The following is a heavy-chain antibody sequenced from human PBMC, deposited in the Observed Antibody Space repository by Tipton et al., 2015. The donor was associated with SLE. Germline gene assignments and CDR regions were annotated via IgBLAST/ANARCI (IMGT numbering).Heavy chain of an antibody. CDR3: ARTMTGGYFDY. CDR1: GFTFSSYS. J-gene: IGHJ4*02. CDR2: ISGSGSYM. D-gene: IGHD1-14*01. V-gene: IGHV3-21*01. Sequence: SLRLSCAASGFTFSSYSMNWVRQAPGKGLEWVSSISGSGSYMFYADSVKGRFTISRDNAKNSLYLQMNSLRAEDTAVYYCARTMTGGYFDYWRQGTLVTVSS.